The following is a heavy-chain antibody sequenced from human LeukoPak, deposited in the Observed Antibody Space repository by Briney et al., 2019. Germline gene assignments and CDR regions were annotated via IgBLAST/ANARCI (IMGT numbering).Heavy chain of an antibody. Sequence: SETLSLTCTVSGSSISSSSYYWGWIRQPPGKGLEWIGSIYYSGSTYYNPSLKSRVTISVDTSKNQFSLKLSSVTAADTAVYYCASRKAGSGPGGYWGQGTLVTVSS. CDR2: IYYSGST. J-gene: IGHJ4*02. CDR3: ASRKAGSGPGGY. CDR1: GSSISSSSYY. D-gene: IGHD6-19*01. V-gene: IGHV4-39*07.